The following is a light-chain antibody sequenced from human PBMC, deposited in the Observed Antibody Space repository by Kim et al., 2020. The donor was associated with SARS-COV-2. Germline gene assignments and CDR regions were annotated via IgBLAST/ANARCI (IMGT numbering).Light chain of an antibody. Sequence: PGKTARITCGGNNIGSKSVHWYQQKPGQAPVLVIYYDSDRPSGIPERFSGSNSGNTATLTISRVEAGDEADYYCQVWDSSSDHIYVFGTGTKVTVL. V-gene: IGLV3-21*04. CDR1: NIGSKS. J-gene: IGLJ1*01. CDR3: QVWDSSSDHIYV. CDR2: YDS.